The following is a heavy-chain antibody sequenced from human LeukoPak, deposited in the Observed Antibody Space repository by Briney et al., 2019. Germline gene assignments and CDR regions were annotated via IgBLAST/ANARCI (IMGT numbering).Heavy chain of an antibody. CDR2: ISYDGSNK. Sequence: GGSLRLSCAASGFTFSSYWMNWARQAPGKGLEWVAVISYDGSNKYYADSVKGRFTISRDNSKNTLYLQMNSLRAEDTAVYYCARDPKAYYYYYGMDVWGQGTTVTVSS. CDR3: ARDPKAYYYYYGMDV. CDR1: GFTFSSYW. J-gene: IGHJ6*02. V-gene: IGHV3-30-3*01.